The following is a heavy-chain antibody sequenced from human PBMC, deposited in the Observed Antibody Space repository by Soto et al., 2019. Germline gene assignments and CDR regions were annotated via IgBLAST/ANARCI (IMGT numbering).Heavy chain of an antibody. V-gene: IGHV3-15*01. CDR3: TLHIVVVTSVHTYFNH. CDR1: GFTFSNAW. Sequence: EVQLVDSGGGMVKPGGSLTLSCAASGFTFSNAWMSWVRQAPGKGLEWVGRIKSKTDGETTDYAAPVKGRFTISRDDSKNTMYLQMNSLQIEDTAVYYCTLHIVVVTSVHTYFNHWGQGTLVTVSS. D-gene: IGHD2-21*02. CDR2: IKSKTDGETT. J-gene: IGHJ4*02.